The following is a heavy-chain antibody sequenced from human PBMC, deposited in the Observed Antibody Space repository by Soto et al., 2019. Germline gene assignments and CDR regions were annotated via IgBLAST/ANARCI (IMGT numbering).Heavy chain of an antibody. CDR2: ISSSSSVI. V-gene: IGHV3-48*01. CDR1: GFILCDCA. J-gene: IGHJ6*03. Sequence: PGGSLRLSCATSGFILCDCAMNWVRQDPGKGLEWVSYISSSSSVIDYADSVKGRFTVSRDNARNSLYLQMNSLRAEDTAVYYCARDLSWGSNWYYYMDVWGKGTTVTVSS. CDR3: ARDLSWGSNWYYYMDV. D-gene: IGHD7-27*01.